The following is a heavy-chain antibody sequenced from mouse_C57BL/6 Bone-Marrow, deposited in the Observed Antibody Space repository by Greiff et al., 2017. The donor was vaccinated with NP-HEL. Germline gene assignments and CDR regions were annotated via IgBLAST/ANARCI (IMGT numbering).Heavy chain of an antibody. V-gene: IGHV5-4*03. CDR1: GFTFSSYA. J-gene: IGHJ4*01. CDR2: ISDGGSYT. D-gene: IGHD1-3*01. Sequence: EVNVVESGGGLVKPGGSLKLSCAASGFTFSSYAMSWVRQTPEKRLEWVATISDGGSYTYYPDNVKGRFTISRDNAKNNLYLQMSHLKSEDTARYYCARALNPYAMDYWGQGTSVTVSS. CDR3: ARALNPYAMDY.